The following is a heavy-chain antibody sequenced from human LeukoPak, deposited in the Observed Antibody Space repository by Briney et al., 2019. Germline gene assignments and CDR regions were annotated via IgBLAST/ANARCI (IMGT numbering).Heavy chain of an antibody. V-gene: IGHV3-23*01. Sequence: GGSLRLSCAASGFTFSIYGMSWVRQAPGKGLEWVSAISGSGGSTYYADSVKGRFTISRDNSKNTLYLQMNSLRAEDTAVYYCAKEYYYGSGSYNYFDYWGQGTLVTVSS. CDR2: ISGSGGST. CDR1: GFTFSIYG. J-gene: IGHJ4*02. D-gene: IGHD3-10*01. CDR3: AKEYYYGSGSYNYFDY.